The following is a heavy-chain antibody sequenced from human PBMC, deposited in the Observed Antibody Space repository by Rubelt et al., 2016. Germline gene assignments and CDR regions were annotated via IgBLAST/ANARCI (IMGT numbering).Heavy chain of an antibody. CDR2: IKQDGSEK. V-gene: IGHV3-7*01. J-gene: IGHJ4*02. Sequence: GKGLEWVANIKQDGSEKYYVDSVKGRFTISRDNAKNSLYLQMNSLRAEDTAVYYCARDLQYCGGDCSYYFGYWGQGTLVTVSS. D-gene: IGHD2-21*02. CDR3: ARDLQYCGGDCSYYFGY.